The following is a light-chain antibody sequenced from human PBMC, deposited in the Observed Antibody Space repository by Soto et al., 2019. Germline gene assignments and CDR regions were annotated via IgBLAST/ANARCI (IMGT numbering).Light chain of an antibody. Sequence: EIVMTQSPATLSVSPGERATLSCRASQSISTNLAWYQQRPGQAPRLLIYGASTRATGISVRFSGSGSGTEFTLTISSLQSEDFAVYYCQHYDNWPPRTFGRGTKVDIK. CDR2: GAS. V-gene: IGKV3-15*01. CDR3: QHYDNWPPRT. CDR1: QSISTN. J-gene: IGKJ1*01.